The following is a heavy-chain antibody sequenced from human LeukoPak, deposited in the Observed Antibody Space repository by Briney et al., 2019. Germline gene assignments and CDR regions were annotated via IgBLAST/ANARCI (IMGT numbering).Heavy chain of an antibody. Sequence: SETLSLTSTVSGGPISSYYGSRSRQPPGKGLEWIGYIYYSGSTNYNPSLKSRVTISVDTSKNQFSLKLSSVTAADTAVYYCARTTPIAVAGTGGTCWFDHYGQGNLVTVSS. J-gene: IGHJ5*02. D-gene: IGHD6-19*01. CDR1: GGPISSYY. CDR2: IYYSGST. CDR3: ARTTPIAVAGTGGTCWFDH. V-gene: IGHV4-59*01.